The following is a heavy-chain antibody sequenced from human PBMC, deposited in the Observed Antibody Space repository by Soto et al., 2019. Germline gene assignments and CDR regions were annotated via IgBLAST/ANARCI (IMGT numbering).Heavy chain of an antibody. Sequence: GGSLRLSCAASGFTFSSYAMSWVRQAPGKGLEWVSAISGSGGSTYYADSVKGRFTISRDNSKNTLYLQMNSLRAEDTAVYYCAKVVGGYYYYYYYMDVWGKGTTVTVSS. D-gene: IGHD2-15*01. CDR3: AKVVGGYYYYYYYMDV. CDR1: GFTFSSYA. V-gene: IGHV3-23*01. J-gene: IGHJ6*03. CDR2: ISGSGGST.